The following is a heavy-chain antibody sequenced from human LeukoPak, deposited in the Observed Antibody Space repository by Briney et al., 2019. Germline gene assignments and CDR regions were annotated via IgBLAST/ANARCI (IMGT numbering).Heavy chain of an antibody. V-gene: IGHV1-18*01. CDR3: ARCSGGSCYPSWDHYGMDV. J-gene: IGHJ6*02. Sequence: ASVKVSCKASGYTFTSYGISWVRQAPGQGLEWMGWISAYNGNTNYAQKLQGRVTMTTDTSTSTAYMELRSLRSDDTAVYYCARCSGGSCYPSWDHYGMDVWGRGTTVTVSS. D-gene: IGHD2-15*01. CDR2: ISAYNGNT. CDR1: GYTFTSYG.